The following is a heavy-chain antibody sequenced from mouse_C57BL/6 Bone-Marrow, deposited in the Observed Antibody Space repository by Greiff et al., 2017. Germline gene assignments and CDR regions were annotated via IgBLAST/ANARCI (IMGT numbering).Heavy chain of an antibody. Sequence: VQLQQSGAELVKPGASVKLSCTASGFNITDTYMHWVKQRPEQGLEWIGRIDPANGNTKYDPKFQGKATITADTSSNTAYLQLRSLTSEDTAVYYCSSTTVVYIDYWGQGTTLTVSS. J-gene: IGHJ2*01. CDR3: SSTTVVYIDY. CDR2: IDPANGNT. V-gene: IGHV14-3*02. D-gene: IGHD1-1*01. CDR1: GFNITDTY.